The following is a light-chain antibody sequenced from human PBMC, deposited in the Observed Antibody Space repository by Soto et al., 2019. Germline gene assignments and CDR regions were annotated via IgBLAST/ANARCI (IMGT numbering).Light chain of an antibody. CDR2: KAS. J-gene: IGKJ1*01. CDR1: QSISVW. Sequence: DIQMTQSPSTLSTSVGDRFTITCRASQSISVWLAWYQQKAGKAPNLLIYKASRLESGVPSRFSGSGSETEFTLTISGLQPGDSATYYCKQYNSYSPTFGQGTKVDI. CDR3: KQYNSYSPT. V-gene: IGKV1-5*03.